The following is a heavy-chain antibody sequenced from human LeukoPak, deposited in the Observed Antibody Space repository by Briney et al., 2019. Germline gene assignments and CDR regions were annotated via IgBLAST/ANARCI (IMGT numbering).Heavy chain of an antibody. CDR2: ISGSGGST. CDR1: GFTFSSYG. D-gene: IGHD5-12*01. Sequence: PGGSLRLSCAASGFTFSSYGMSWVRQAPGKGLEWVSAISGSGGSTYYADSVKGRFTISRDNSKNTLYLHVNSLRAEDTAVYYCARGYDYGDYYYYYMDVWGKGTTVTISS. CDR3: ARGYDYGDYYYYYMDV. J-gene: IGHJ6*03. V-gene: IGHV3-23*01.